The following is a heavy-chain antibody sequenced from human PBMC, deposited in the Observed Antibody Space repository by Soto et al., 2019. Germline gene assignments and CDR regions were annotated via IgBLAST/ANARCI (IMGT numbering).Heavy chain of an antibody. V-gene: IGHV1-18*01. CDR2: ISAYNGNT. CDR1: GYTFTSYG. CDR3: ARGVVVVPAATDTYYYYYGMDV. Sequence: ASVKVSCKASGYTFTSYGISWVRQAPGQGLEWMGWISAYNGNTNYAQKLQGRVTMTTDTSTSTAYMELRSLRSDDTAVYYCARGVVVVPAATDTYYYYYGMDVSGQGTTVTVSS. J-gene: IGHJ6*02. D-gene: IGHD2-2*01.